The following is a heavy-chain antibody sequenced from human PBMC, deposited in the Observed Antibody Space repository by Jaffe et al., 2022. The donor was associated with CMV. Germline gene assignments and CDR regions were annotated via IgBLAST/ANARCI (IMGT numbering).Heavy chain of an antibody. V-gene: IGHV3-23*04. D-gene: IGHD3-10*01. CDR2: ISSNSAII. CDR3: ARDPDTSRGRRFDP. J-gene: IGHJ5*02. Sequence: EVQLVESGGALVQPGGSLRLSCAASGFTFSSNGMNWVRQAPGKGLEWVSSISSNSAIIKYADPVKGRFTISRDNSKNTVYLQMNSLTAEDTAIYYCARDPDTSRGRRFDPWGQGTLVTVSS. CDR1: GFTFSSNG.